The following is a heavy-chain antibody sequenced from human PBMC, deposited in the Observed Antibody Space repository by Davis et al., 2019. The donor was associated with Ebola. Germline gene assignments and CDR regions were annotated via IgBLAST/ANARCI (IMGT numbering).Heavy chain of an antibody. V-gene: IGHV3-23*01. CDR1: GFTFSSYA. Sequence: GESLKISCAASGFTFSSYAMSWVRQAPGKGLEWVSAISGSGGSTYYADSVKGRFTISRDNAEDTLYLQMSSPRAEDTAVYHCVRDGAAYLGMDVWGQGTTVTVSS. D-gene: IGHD3-16*01. CDR3: VRDGAAYLGMDV. J-gene: IGHJ6*02. CDR2: ISGSGGST.